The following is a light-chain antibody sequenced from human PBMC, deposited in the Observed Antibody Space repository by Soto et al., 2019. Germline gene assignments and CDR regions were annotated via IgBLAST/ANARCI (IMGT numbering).Light chain of an antibody. Sequence: EIVMTQSPATLSVSPGERATLSCRASQSINSDLAWYQQKPGQAPRHLIYGASTRATDIPARISGSGSGTDFTLTISSLQSEDFAVYYCQQYNKWPPQYTFGQGTKLEIK. CDR2: GAS. CDR1: QSINSD. J-gene: IGKJ2*01. V-gene: IGKV3-15*01. CDR3: QQYNKWPPQYT.